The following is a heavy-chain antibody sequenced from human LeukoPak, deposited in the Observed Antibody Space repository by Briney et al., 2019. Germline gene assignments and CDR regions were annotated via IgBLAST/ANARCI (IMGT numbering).Heavy chain of an antibody. Sequence: SETLSLTCTVSGGSISSYYWSWIRQPPGKGLEWIGYIYYSGSTNYNPSLKSRVTISVDTSKNQFSLKLSSVTAADTAVYYCARDRICGGGSCYSGNWLDPWGQGTLVTVSS. V-gene: IGHV4-59*01. D-gene: IGHD2-15*01. CDR3: ARDRICGGGSCYSGNWLDP. CDR2: IYYSGST. CDR1: GGSISSYY. J-gene: IGHJ5*02.